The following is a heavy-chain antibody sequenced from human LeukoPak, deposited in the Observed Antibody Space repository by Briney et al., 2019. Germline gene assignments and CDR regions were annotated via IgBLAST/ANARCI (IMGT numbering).Heavy chain of an antibody. V-gene: IGHV3-9*01. CDR2: ISWNSGSI. CDR3: ATAAAGSFDY. D-gene: IGHD6-13*01. Sequence: PGGSLRLSCAASGFTFDDYAMHWVRQAPGKGLEWVSGISWNSGSIGYADSVKGRLTISRDNAKNSLYLQMNSLRAEDTALYYCATAAAGSFDYWGQGTLVTVSS. CDR1: GFTFDDYA. J-gene: IGHJ4*02.